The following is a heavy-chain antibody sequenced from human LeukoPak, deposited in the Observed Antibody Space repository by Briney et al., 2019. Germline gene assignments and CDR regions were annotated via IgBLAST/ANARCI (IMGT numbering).Heavy chain of an antibody. CDR3: AKDVGKWESLHFFDY. Sequence: GGSLRLSCLTSGFTLSTNAMGWVRQAPGKGLEWISGISGNGASTYYADSVKGRFTISRDDSRNTLYLQMNSLRGDDTAVYYCAKDVGKWESLHFFDYWGQGTLVTVSS. CDR1: GFTLSTNA. V-gene: IGHV3-23*01. J-gene: IGHJ4*02. CDR2: ISGNGAST. D-gene: IGHD1-26*01.